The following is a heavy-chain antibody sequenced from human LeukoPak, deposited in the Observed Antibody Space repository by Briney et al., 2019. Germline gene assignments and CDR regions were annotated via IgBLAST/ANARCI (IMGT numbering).Heavy chain of an antibody. Sequence: SETLSLTCTASGGSISSYDLSWIRQPAGQGLEWIGRIYTSVSTYYNASLKSRVSVSIDKAKNQFSLKLNSLSAGDTAVFYCAREHSGSYREFDYWGQGTLVTVSS. CDR3: AREHSGSYREFDY. V-gene: IGHV4-4*07. CDR1: GGSISSYD. CDR2: IYTSVST. J-gene: IGHJ4*02. D-gene: IGHD1-26*01.